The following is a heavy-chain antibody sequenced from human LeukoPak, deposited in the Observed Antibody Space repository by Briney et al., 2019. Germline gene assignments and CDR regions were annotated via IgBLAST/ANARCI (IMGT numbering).Heavy chain of an antibody. J-gene: IGHJ4*02. CDR3: ARHDRYFYDGSGHITLSFFDY. D-gene: IGHD3-22*01. CDR2: VYYGGST. V-gene: IGHV4-39*01. CDR1: GGSISTSNYL. Sequence: SETLSLTCAVYGGSISTSNYLWAWIRQPPGKGLEWIGSVYYGGSTQYNPALQSRVTISIDTSKNQFSLNLNSVTAADTAVYYCARHDRYFYDGSGHITLSFFDYWGQGTLVTVSS.